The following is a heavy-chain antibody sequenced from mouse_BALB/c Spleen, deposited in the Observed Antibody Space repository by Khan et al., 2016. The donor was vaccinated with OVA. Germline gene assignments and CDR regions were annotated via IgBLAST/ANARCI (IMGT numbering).Heavy chain of an antibody. CDR1: GYSITSDYA. V-gene: IGHV3-2*02. D-gene: IGHD1-1*01. CDR2: ISYSGRT. Sequence: EVQLQESGPGPVNPSQSLSLTCTVTGYSITSDYAWNWIRQFPGNKLEWMGYISYSGRTSYNPSLKSRISITRDTSTNQVFLQLNSVTTEDTATYFGARSVTITTVVATDFDYWGQGTTLTVSS. CDR3: ARSVTITTVVATDFDY. J-gene: IGHJ2*01.